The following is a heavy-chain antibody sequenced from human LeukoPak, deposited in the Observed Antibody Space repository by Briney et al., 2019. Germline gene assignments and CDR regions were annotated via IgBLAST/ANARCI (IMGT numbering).Heavy chain of an antibody. J-gene: IGHJ6*04. V-gene: IGHV1-18*01. CDR1: GYTFTSYG. D-gene: IGHD1-26*01. CDR2: ISAYNGNT. Sequence: ASVKVSCKASGYTFTSYGISWVRQAPGQGLEWMGWISAYNGNTNYAQKLQGRVTMTTDTSTRTAYMELRSLRSDDTAVYYCARNQYSGSYSPRDGMDVWGKGTTVTVSA. CDR3: ARNQYSGSYSPRDGMDV.